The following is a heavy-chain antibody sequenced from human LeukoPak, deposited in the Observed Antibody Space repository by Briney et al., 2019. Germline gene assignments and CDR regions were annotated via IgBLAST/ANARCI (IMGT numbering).Heavy chain of an antibody. V-gene: IGHV1-69*04. CDR3: ARAQGYSYGLNYYYYYGMDV. CDR1: GGTFSSYA. J-gene: IGHJ6*02. Sequence: ASVKVSCKASGGTFSSYAISWVRQAPGQGLEWMGRIIPILGIANYAQKFQGRVTITADKSTSTAYMELSSLRSEDTAVYYCARAQGYSYGLNYYYYYGMDVWGQGTMVTVSS. CDR2: IIPILGIA. D-gene: IGHD5-18*01.